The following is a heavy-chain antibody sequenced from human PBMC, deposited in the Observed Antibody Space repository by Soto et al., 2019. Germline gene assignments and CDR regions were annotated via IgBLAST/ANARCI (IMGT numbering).Heavy chain of an antibody. V-gene: IGHV4-39*01. CDR1: GGSTTSSSYY. D-gene: IGHD1-26*01. Sequence: SETLSLTCTVSGGSTTSSSYYWGWIRQPPGKGLEWIGSIYYSGSTYYNPSLKSRVTISVDTSKNQFSLKLSSVTAADTAVYYCATQEVGGSYVYTFDPWGQGTLVTVSS. J-gene: IGHJ5*02. CDR3: ATQEVGGSYVYTFDP. CDR2: IYYSGST.